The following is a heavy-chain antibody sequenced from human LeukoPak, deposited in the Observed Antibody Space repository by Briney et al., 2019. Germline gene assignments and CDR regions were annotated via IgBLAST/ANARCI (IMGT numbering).Heavy chain of an antibody. CDR3: ARGPRVIAARYNWFDP. V-gene: IGHV1-2*02. D-gene: IGHD6-6*01. CDR2: INPNSGGT. CDR1: GYTFTGYY. J-gene: IGHJ5*02. Sequence: ASVKVSCKASGYTFTGYYMHWVRQAPGQGLEWMGWINPNSGGTNYAQKFQGRATMTRDTSISTAYMELSRLRSDDTAVYYCARGPRVIAARYNWFDPWGQGTLVTVSS.